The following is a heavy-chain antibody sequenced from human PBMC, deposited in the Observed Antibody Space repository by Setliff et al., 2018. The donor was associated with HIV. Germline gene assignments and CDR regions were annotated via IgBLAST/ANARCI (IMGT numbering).Heavy chain of an antibody. CDR1: GYTFDGHY. J-gene: IGHJ4*02. D-gene: IGHD3-22*01. V-gene: IGHV1-2*06. CDR2: ISPNNFNT. Sequence: ASVKVSCKTSGYTFDGHYLHWVRQAPGQGLEWMGRISPNNFNTQYAKNFQGRVTMTWDTSTSTGYMEVYWLRSDDTAVYFCARSCRSSGYCHFDYWGQGTLVTVSS. CDR3: ARSCRSSGYCHFDY.